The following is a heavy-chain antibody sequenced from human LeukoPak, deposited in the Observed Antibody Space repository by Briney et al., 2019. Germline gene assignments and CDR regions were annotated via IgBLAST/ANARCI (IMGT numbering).Heavy chain of an antibody. Sequence: ASVKVSCKASGYTFTGYYMHWVRQAPGQGLEWMGWINPNSGGTNYAQKFQGRVTMTRDTSISTAYMELSRLRSDDTAVYYCASGIAAAGTWGSFDYWGQGTLVTVSS. CDR1: GYTFTGYY. V-gene: IGHV1-2*02. CDR2: INPNSGGT. D-gene: IGHD6-13*01. J-gene: IGHJ4*02. CDR3: ASGIAAAGTWGSFDY.